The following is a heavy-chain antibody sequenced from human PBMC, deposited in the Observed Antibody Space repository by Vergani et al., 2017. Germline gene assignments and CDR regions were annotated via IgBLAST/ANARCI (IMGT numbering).Heavy chain of an antibody. CDR2: ISSSSSYI. CDR1: GFTFSSYS. D-gene: IGHD4-17*01. V-gene: IGHV3-21*01. CDR3: ARDTTWETTGDWRY. J-gene: IGHJ4*02. Sequence: EVQLVESGGGLVKPGGSLRLSCAASGFTFSSYSMNWVRQAPGKGLEWVSSISSSSSYIYYADSLKGRFTISRDNAKNSLYLQMNSLRAEDTAVYYCARDTTWETTGDWRYWGQGTLVTVSS.